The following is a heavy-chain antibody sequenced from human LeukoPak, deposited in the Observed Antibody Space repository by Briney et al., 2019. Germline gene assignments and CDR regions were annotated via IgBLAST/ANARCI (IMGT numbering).Heavy chain of an antibody. V-gene: IGHV5-10-1*01. CDR3: ARHSLCGPVDP. D-gene: IGHD2-21*01. CDR1: GYSLTSYW. CDR2: IDPSDSYT. J-gene: IGHJ5*02. Sequence: GESLKISRKGSGYSLTSYWIGRVRQMPGKRLEWRGKIDPSDSYTNYSPSFQGHVTISADKSISTAYLQWSSLKGSDTAMYYCARHSLCGPVDPWGQGTLVTVSS.